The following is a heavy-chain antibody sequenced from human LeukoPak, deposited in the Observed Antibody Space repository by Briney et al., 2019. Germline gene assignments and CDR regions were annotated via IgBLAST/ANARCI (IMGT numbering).Heavy chain of an antibody. CDR2: ISGSGGST. CDR3: AKDPYGSGSYNWFDP. J-gene: IGHJ5*02. V-gene: IGHV3-23*01. CDR1: GFSLSSYA. Sequence: PGGSLRLSCAVSGFSLSSYAMSWVRQAPGKGLEWVSAISGSGGSTYCADSVKGRFTISRDNSKNTLYLHMNSLRAEDTAVYYCAKDPYGSGSYNWFDPWGQGTLVTVSS. D-gene: IGHD3-10*01.